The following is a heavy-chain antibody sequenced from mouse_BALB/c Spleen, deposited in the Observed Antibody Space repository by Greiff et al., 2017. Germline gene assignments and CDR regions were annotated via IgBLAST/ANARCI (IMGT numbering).Heavy chain of an antibody. Sequence: EVHLVESGAELVKPGASVKLSCTASGFNIKDTYMHWVKQRPEQGLEWIGRIDPANGNTKYDPKFQGKATITADTSSNTAYLQLSSLTSEDTAVYYCARWRVDYWGQGTSVTVSS. CDR1: GFNIKDTY. CDR3: ARWRVDY. CDR2: IDPANGNT. J-gene: IGHJ4*01. V-gene: IGHV14-3*02.